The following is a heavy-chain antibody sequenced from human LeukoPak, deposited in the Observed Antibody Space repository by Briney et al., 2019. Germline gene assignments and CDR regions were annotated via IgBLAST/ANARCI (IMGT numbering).Heavy chain of an antibody. CDR1: DGSISNYY. D-gene: IGHD3-10*01. J-gene: IGHJ4*02. CDR2: ISYSGTT. V-gene: IGHV4-59*12. CDR3: ARRGSGSYSPFDS. Sequence: SETLSLTCTVSDGSISNYYWIWIRQPPGKGLEWVGYISYSGTTKYNPSLKSRGTISLDTAENQFSLELSSVTAADTAVYYCARRGSGSYSPFDSWGQGTLVTVSS.